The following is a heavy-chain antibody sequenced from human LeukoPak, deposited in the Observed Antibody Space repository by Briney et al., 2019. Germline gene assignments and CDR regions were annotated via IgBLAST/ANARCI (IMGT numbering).Heavy chain of an antibody. V-gene: IGHV3-7*01. Sequence: GGSLRLSCAASGFTFSSYWMSWVRQAPGKGLEWVANIKQDGSEKYYVDSVKGRFTISRDNAKNSLYLQMNSLRAEDTAVYYCAGDIVVVPAAISHSYYGMDVWGQGTTVTVSS. CDR1: GFTFSSYW. J-gene: IGHJ6*02. CDR3: AGDIVVVPAAISHSYYGMDV. D-gene: IGHD2-2*02. CDR2: IKQDGSEK.